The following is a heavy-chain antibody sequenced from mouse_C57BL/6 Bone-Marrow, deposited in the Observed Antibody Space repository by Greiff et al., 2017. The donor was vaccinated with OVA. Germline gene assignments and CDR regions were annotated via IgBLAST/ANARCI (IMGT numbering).Heavy chain of an antibody. CDR2: INPSSGYT. CDR1: GYTFTSYT. D-gene: IGHD2-4*01. Sequence: VQLKQSGAELARPGASVKMSCKASGYTFTSYTMHWVKQRPGQGLEWIGYINPSSGYTKYNQKFKDKATLTADKSSSTAYMQLSSLTSEDSAVYYCARGDYDYDVVSPGFAYWGQGTLVTVSA. J-gene: IGHJ3*01. CDR3: ARGDYDYDVVSPGFAY. V-gene: IGHV1-4*01.